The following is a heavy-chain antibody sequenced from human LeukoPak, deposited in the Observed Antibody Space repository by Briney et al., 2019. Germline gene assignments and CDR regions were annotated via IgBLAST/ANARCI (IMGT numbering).Heavy chain of an antibody. D-gene: IGHD6-6*01. CDR2: IIPIFGTA. J-gene: IGHJ4*02. CDR1: GGTFSSYA. V-gene: IGHV1-69*06. CDR3: AIGEYSSSSGDY. Sequence: VASVKVPCKASGGTFSSYAISWVRQAPGQGLEWMGRIIPIFGTANYAQKFQGRVTITADKSTSTAYMELSSLRSEDTAVYYCAIGEYSSSSGDYWGQGTLATVSS.